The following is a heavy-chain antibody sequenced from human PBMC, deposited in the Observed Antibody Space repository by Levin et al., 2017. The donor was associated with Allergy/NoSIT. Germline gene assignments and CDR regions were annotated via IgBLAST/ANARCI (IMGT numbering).Heavy chain of an antibody. D-gene: IGHD4-11*01. J-gene: IGHJ4*02. CDR1: GYTFTSYD. V-gene: IGHV1-8*01. Sequence: TGGSLRLSCKASGYTFTSYDINWVRQATGQGLEWMGWMNPNSGNTGYAQKFQGRVTMTRNTSISTAYMELSSLRSEDTAVYYCARVETTVTTTPFDYWGQGTLVTVSS. CDR3: ARVETTVTTTPFDY. CDR2: MNPNSGNT.